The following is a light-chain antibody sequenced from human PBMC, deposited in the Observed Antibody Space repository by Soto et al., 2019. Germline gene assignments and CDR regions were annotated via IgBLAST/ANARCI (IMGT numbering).Light chain of an antibody. CDR2: EVN. J-gene: IGLJ1*01. CDR3: SSYTSSSTLSV. V-gene: IGLV2-14*01. Sequence: SVLTQPASVSGSPRQSITISCTGASSDVGSYTYVSWYQQHPGKAPKLMIYEVNNRPSGVSNRFSGSKSGNTASLTISGLQAEDEADYYCSSYTSSSTLSVFGTGTKVTVL. CDR1: SSDVGSYTY.